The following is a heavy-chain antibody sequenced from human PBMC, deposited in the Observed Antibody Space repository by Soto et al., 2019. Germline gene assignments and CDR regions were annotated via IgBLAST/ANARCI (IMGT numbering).Heavy chain of an antibody. J-gene: IGHJ4*02. CDR1: GFTLSSYG. CDR2: ISYDGSNK. D-gene: IGHD3-22*01. V-gene: IGHV3-30*18. Sequence: QVQLVESGGGVVQRGRSLRLSCAASGFTLSSYGMHWVRQAPGKGLEWVAVISYDGSNKYYADSVKGRFTISRDNSKNTLYLQMNSLRAEDTAVYYCAKEHYYDSSGYYYNYFDYWGQGTLVTVSS. CDR3: AKEHYYDSSGYYYNYFDY.